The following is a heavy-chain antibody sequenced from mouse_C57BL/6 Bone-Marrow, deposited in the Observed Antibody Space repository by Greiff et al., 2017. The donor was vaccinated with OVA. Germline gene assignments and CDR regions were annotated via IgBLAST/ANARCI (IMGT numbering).Heavy chain of an antibody. J-gene: IGHJ1*03. CDR3: VRHDVYWYFDV. V-gene: IGHV10-1*01. CDR1: GFSFNTYA. Sequence: VKLVESGGGLVQPKGSLKLSCAASGFSFNTYAMNWVRQAPGKGLEWVARIRSKSNNYATYYADSVKDRFTISRDDSESMLYLQMINLKTEDTAMYYCVRHDVYWYFDVWGTGTTVTVSS. CDR2: IRSKSNNYAT. D-gene: IGHD2-3*01.